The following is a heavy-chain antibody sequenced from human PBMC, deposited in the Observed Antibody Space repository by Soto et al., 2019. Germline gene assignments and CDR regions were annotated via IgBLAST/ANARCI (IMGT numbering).Heavy chain of an antibody. V-gene: IGHV4-34*01. Sequence: QVHLQQWGAGLLKPSETLSLTCAVNGGAFNGYYWTWIRQSPGKGLQWIGEINHSGTVDYNPSLKSRVTFSIETSKKQFSLTLTSVTAAATAVYYCARAGAALVRGSIGGFDYWGQGTLVTVSS. D-gene: IGHD3-10*01. J-gene: IGHJ4*02. CDR1: GGAFNGYY. CDR3: ARAGAALVRGSIGGFDY. CDR2: INHSGTV.